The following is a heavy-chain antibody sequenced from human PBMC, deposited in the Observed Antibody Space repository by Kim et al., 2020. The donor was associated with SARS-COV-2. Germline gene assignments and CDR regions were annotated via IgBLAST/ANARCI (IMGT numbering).Heavy chain of an antibody. V-gene: IGHV1-69*13. CDR1: GGTFSSYA. CDR3: ARGAPVDYGDFRGDYYYYGMDV. Sequence: SVKVSCKASGGTFSSYAISWVRQAPGQGLEWMGGIIPIFGTANYAQKFQGRVTITADESTSTAYMELSSLRSEDTAVYYCARGAPVDYGDFRGDYYYYGMDVWGQGTTVTVSS. CDR2: IIPIFGTA. D-gene: IGHD4-17*01. J-gene: IGHJ6*02.